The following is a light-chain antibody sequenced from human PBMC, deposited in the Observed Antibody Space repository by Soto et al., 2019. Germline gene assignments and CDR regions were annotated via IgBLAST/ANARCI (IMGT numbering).Light chain of an antibody. CDR2: AAS. Sequence: DIQITHSPSSLSASVGVRVTITCRSCQSVNTILNWYQQQPGKAPNLLIYAASILQPGVPSRFSGSGSGTDFTLTISSLQPEDFATYYCQQGYRTPFTFGPGTKVDIK. V-gene: IGKV1-39*01. CDR3: QQGYRTPFT. CDR1: QSVNTI. J-gene: IGKJ3*01.